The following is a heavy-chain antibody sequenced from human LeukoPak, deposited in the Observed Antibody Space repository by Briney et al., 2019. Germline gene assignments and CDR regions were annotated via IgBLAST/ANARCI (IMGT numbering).Heavy chain of an antibody. V-gene: IGHV4-38-2*01. CDR2: IYHSGST. CDR1: GYSLSSGYY. Sequence: SETLSLTCAVSGYSLSSGYYWGWIRQPPGKGLEWIGSIYHSGSTYYNPSLKSRVTISVDTSKNQFSLKLSSVTAADTAVYYCARILDNWFDPWGQGTLVTVSS. CDR3: ARILDNWFDP. J-gene: IGHJ5*02.